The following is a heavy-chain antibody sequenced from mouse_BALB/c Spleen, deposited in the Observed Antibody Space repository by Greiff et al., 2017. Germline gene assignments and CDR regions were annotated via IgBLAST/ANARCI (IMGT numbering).Heavy chain of an antibody. D-gene: IGHD1-1*01. J-gene: IGHJ2*01. Sequence: EVQLQQSGAELVRSGASVKLSCTASGFNIKDYYMHWVKQRPEQGLEWIGWIDPENGDTEYAPKFQGKATMTADTSSNTAYLQLSSLTSEDTAVYYCARGGYGSSYVNYFDYWGQGTTLTVSS. CDR2: IDPENGDT. CDR3: ARGGYGSSYVNYFDY. CDR1: GFNIKDYY. V-gene: IGHV14-4*02.